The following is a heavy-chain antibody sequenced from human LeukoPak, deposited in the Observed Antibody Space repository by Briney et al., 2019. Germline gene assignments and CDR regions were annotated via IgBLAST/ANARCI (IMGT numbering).Heavy chain of an antibody. Sequence: PGGSLRLSCAASGFTFSSYGMHWVRQAPGKGLEWVALIWYDGSKRYYADSVKGRFTISRDNSKNTLYLQMNSLRPEDTAMYYCAKAGLTGLDYWGQGTLVTVSS. D-gene: IGHD3/OR15-3a*01. J-gene: IGHJ4*02. CDR1: GFTFSSYG. CDR2: IWYDGSKR. CDR3: AKAGLTGLDY. V-gene: IGHV3-30*02.